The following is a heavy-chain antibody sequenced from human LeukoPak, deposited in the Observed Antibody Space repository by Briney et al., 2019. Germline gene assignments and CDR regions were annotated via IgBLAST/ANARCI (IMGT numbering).Heavy chain of an antibody. J-gene: IGHJ4*02. D-gene: IGHD3-22*01. CDR3: ARQYYYDSSPDY. CDR2: IYYSGST. V-gene: IGHV4-59*01. Sequence: SETLSLTCTVSGGSISSYYWSWLRQPPGKGLEWIGYIYYSGSTNYNPSLKSRVTISVDTSKNQFSLKLSSVTAADTAVYYCARQYYYDSSPDYWGQGTLVTVSS. CDR1: GGSISSYY.